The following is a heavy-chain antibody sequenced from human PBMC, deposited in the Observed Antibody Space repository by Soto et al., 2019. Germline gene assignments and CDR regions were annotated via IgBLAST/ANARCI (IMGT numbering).Heavy chain of an antibody. D-gene: IGHD6-19*01. CDR3: ASPPVAGTDY. J-gene: IGHJ4*02. Sequence: GGSLRLSCAASGFTFSSYAMHWVRQAPGKGLEWVAVISYDGSNKYYADSVKGRFTISRDNSKNTLYLQMNSLRAEDTAVYYCASPPVAGTDYWGQGTLVTSPQ. V-gene: IGHV3-30-3*01. CDR2: ISYDGSNK. CDR1: GFTFSSYA.